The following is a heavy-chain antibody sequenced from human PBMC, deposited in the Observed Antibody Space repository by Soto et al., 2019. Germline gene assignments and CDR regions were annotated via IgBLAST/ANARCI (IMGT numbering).Heavy chain of an antibody. CDR3: ARDQASYYYDSSGYDY. CDR2: ISAYNGNT. CDR1: GYAFTSYG. J-gene: IGHJ4*02. V-gene: IGHV1-18*04. D-gene: IGHD3-22*01. Sequence: ASVKVSSKASGYAFTSYGISWVRQAPGQGLEWMGWISAYNGNTNYAQKLQGRVTMTTDTSTSTAYMELRSLRSDDTAVYYCARDQASYYYDSSGYDYWGQGTLVTVSS.